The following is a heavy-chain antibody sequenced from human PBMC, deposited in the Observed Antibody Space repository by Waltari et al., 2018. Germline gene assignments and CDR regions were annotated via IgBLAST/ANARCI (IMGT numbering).Heavy chain of an antibody. CDR1: DFTFSSYA. Sequence: QVQLVESGGGVVQPGRSLRCSCAASDFTFSSYALPWVRQAPGKGLEWVAVISYNERNIYYVDSVKGRFAISRDNSKKMLYLQMNSLRAEDTAVYYCARDYCDRTNCHGMDVWGQGTTVTVSS. CDR2: ISYNERNI. D-gene: IGHD3-22*01. V-gene: IGHV3-30*09. CDR3: ARDYCDRTNCHGMDV. J-gene: IGHJ6*02.